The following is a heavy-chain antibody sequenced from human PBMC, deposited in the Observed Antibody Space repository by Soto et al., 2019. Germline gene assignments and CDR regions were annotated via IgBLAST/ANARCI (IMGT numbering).Heavy chain of an antibody. CDR2: MDPNSGST. Sequence: ASVKVSCKASGYTFTTYDINWVRQAPGQGLEWLGWMDPNSGSTCYAQNFQGRITMTRNISRNTAHMELSSLRSEDTAVYYCARERKFDFWRKGLDVWGQGTTVTVSS. J-gene: IGHJ6*02. CDR3: ARERKFDFWRKGLDV. D-gene: IGHD3-3*01. CDR1: GYTFTTYD. V-gene: IGHV1-8*01.